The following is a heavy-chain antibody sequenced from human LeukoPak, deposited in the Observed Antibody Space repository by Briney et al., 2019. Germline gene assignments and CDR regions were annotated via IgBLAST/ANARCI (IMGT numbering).Heavy chain of an antibody. D-gene: IGHD6-13*01. CDR3: ARGSSPPAVYFDY. CDR1: GFTVSSNY. J-gene: IGHJ4*02. Sequence: GVSLRLYCAASGFTVSSNYMSWVRQAPGKGLEWVSVIYSGGSTYYADSVKGRFTISRDTSKNTLYLQMNSLRAEDTAVYYCARGSSPPAVYFDYWGQGTLVTVSS. V-gene: IGHV3-53*01. CDR2: IYSGGST.